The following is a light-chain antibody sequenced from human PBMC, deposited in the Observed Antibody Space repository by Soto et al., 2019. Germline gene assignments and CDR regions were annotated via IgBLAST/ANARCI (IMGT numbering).Light chain of an antibody. CDR3: QKYDSAPT. Sequence: DIQVTQSPSSLSASVGDRVTITCRPSRGIGNALAWYQQKPGTVPKLLIHSASTLQSGVPSRFSGSGSGTDFTLTISSLQPEDVASYYCQKYDSAPTFGPGTKVHIK. CDR2: SAS. CDR1: RGIGNA. J-gene: IGKJ1*01. V-gene: IGKV1-27*01.